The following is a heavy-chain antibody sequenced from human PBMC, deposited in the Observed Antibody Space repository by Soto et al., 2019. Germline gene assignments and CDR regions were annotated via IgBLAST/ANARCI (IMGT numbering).Heavy chain of an antibody. CDR3: TGEVASGY. Sequence: QVQLVESGGGVVQPGRSLRLSCAVSGFTVSTYGMHWVRQAPGKGLEWVAVISRDGGTKYYADSVKGRFTISRDNSRNTMFLEMNSMRGYGMGVYYCTGEVASGYWGQGNLVTVSS. D-gene: IGHD7-27*01. CDR1: GFTVSTYG. V-gene: IGHV3-30*03. J-gene: IGHJ4*02. CDR2: ISRDGGTK.